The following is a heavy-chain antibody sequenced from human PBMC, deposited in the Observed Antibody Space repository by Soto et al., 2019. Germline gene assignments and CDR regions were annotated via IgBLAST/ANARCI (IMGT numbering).Heavy chain of an antibody. CDR3: ARVDTDYYYYGMDV. V-gene: IGHV4-4*02. D-gene: IGHD5-18*01. Sequence: ALSLTCAVSGGSISSSNWWSWVRQPPGKGLEWIGEIYHSGSTNYNPSLKSRVTISVDKSKNQFSLKLSSVTAADTAVYYCARVDTDYYYYGMDVWGQGTTVTVSS. CDR1: GGSISSSNW. J-gene: IGHJ6*02. CDR2: IYHSGST.